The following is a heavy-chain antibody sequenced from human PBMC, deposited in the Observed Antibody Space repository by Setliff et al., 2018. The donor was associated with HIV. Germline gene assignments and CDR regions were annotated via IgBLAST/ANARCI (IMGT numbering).Heavy chain of an antibody. CDR3: ARSLRYFDWSLRRPSHDAFDF. J-gene: IGHJ3*01. CDR1: GDFFSSDYY. Sequence: SETLSLTCTVSGDFFSSDYYWGWIRQSPGKGLEWIGSFYETGYTYYNPSLKSPVTISVDTSKNQFSLKLSFVTAADAAVYYCARSLRYFDWSLRRPSHDAFDFWGQGTMVTVSS. D-gene: IGHD3-9*01. CDR2: FYETGYT. V-gene: IGHV4-38-2*02.